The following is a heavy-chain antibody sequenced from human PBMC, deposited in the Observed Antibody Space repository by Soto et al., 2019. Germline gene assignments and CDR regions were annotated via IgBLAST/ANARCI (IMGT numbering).Heavy chain of an antibody. CDR1: GFTFSSYG. V-gene: IGHV3-30*18. CDR3: AKDVASGEIAAAAPSYYYYGMDV. J-gene: IGHJ6*02. D-gene: IGHD6-13*01. CDR2: ISYDGSNK. Sequence: QVQLVESGGGVVQPGRSLRLSCAASGFTFSSYGMHWVRQAPGKGLEWVAVISYDGSNKYYADSVKGRFTISRDNSKNTLYLQMNSLRAEDTAVHYCAKDVASGEIAAAAPSYYYYGMDVWGQGTTVTVSS.